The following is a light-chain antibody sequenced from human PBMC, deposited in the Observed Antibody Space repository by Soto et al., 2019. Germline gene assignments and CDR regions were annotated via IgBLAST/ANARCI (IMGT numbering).Light chain of an antibody. Sequence: QSALTQPRSVSGSPGQSVTISCTGTSSDVGGYNYVSWYQQHPGKAPKLMIYDVSKRPSGVPDRFSGSKSGNTASLTISGLQAEDEAEYYCCLYAGSYTHVFGTGTKLTVL. J-gene: IGLJ1*01. V-gene: IGLV2-11*01. CDR3: CLYAGSYTHV. CDR1: SSDVGGYNY. CDR2: DVS.